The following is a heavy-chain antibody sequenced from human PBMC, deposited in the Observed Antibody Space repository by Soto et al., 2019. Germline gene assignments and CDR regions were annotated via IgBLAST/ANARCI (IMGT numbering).Heavy chain of an antibody. Sequence: QITLKESGPTLVKPTQTLTLTCTFSGFSLSTSGVDVGWIRQPPGKALEWLALIYWDDDKRHKPSLKSRLTITNGTSRNQVVLTMTNIDPLDTATYYCAHRRPYSNSPEYFFDYWGQGTLVTVSS. V-gene: IGHV2-5*02. J-gene: IGHJ4*02. CDR1: GFSLSTSGVD. D-gene: IGHD6-6*01. CDR2: IYWDDDK. CDR3: AHRRPYSNSPEYFFDY.